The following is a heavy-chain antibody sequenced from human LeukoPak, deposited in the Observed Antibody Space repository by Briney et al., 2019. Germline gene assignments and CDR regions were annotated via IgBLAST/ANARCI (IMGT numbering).Heavy chain of an antibody. CDR2: INHSGST. J-gene: IGHJ4*02. D-gene: IGHD6-19*01. CDR1: GGSFSGYY. V-gene: IGHV4-34*01. Sequence: PSETLSLTCAVYGGSFSGYYWSWIRQPPGKGLEWIGEINHSGSTNYNPSLKSRVTISVDTSKNQFSLKLSSVTAADTAVYYCARGVTRIAVAGRRLDYWGQGTLVTVSS. CDR3: ARGVTRIAVAGRRLDY.